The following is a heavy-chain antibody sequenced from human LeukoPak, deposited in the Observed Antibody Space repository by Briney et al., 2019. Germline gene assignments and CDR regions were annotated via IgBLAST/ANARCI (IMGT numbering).Heavy chain of an antibody. CDR1: GGSISSSTYY. J-gene: IGHJ4*02. V-gene: IGHV4-39*07. CDR2: MSYSGST. D-gene: IGHD5-12*01. CDR3: ARGLYSGYDYGVDY. Sequence: SETLSLTCTGSGGSISSSTYYWGWIRQSPGKGLEWIGSMSYSGSTNYNPSLKSRVTISVDTSKNQFSLELSSVTAADTAVYYCARGLYSGYDYGVDYWGQGTLVTVSS.